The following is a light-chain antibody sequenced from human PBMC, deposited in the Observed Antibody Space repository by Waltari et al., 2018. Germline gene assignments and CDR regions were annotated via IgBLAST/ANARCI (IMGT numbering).Light chain of an antibody. V-gene: IGKV3-11*01. CDR1: QSVTSY. Sequence: EIVLTQSPATLSLSPGERATLSCRASQSVTSYLAWYQQKPGQAPRLLLYDASNRATGIPARFSGSGSVTDFTLTISTLEPEDFAVYYCQQRSNWVFTFGPGTKVDIK. J-gene: IGKJ3*01. CDR2: DAS. CDR3: QQRSNWVFT.